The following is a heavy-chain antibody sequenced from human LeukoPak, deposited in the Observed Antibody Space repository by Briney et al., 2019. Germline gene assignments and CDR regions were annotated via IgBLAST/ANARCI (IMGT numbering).Heavy chain of an antibody. D-gene: IGHD3-22*01. CDR2: IKQDGSEK. CDR3: ARFSDYYDSSGYYV. J-gene: IGHJ4*02. Sequence: GGSLRLSCAASGFTFSSSWMSWVRQAPGKGLEWVANIKQDGSEKYYVDSVKGRFTISRDNAKNSLYLQMNSLRAEDTAVYYCARFSDYYDSSGYYVWGQGTLVTVSS. CDR1: GFTFSSSW. V-gene: IGHV3-7*01.